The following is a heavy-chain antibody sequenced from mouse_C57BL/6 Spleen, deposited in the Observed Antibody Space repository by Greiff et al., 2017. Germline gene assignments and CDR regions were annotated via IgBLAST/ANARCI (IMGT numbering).Heavy chain of an antibody. V-gene: IGHV1-50*01. Sequence: QVQLQQPGAELVKPGASVKLSCKASGYTFTSYWMQWVKQRPGQGLEWIGEIDPSDSYTNYNQKFKGKATLTVDTSSSTAYMQLSSLTSEDSAVYYCARRGYSNYFDYWGQGTTRTVSS. CDR1: GYTFTSYW. D-gene: IGHD2-5*01. J-gene: IGHJ2*01. CDR2: IDPSDSYT. CDR3: ARRGYSNYFDY.